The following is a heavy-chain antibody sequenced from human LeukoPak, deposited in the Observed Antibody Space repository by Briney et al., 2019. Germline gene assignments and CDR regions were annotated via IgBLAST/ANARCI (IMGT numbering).Heavy chain of an antibody. CDR1: GFTFSNYW. D-gene: IGHD3-3*01. CDR3: ARDQYDTWSRRGNFDS. J-gene: IGHJ4*02. Sequence: GGSLRLSCAASGFTFSNYWMHWVRQAPGKGLEWVANIKQDGSEIYYVDSVKGRFTISRDNTKNSLYLQMNSLRVEDTAVFYCARDQYDTWSRRGNFDSWGQGTLVIVSS. V-gene: IGHV3-7*03. CDR2: IKQDGSEI.